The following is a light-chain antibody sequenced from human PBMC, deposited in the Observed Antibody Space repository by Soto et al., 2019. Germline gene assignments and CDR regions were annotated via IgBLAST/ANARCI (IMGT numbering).Light chain of an antibody. CDR3: QQYNNWPQT. J-gene: IGKJ4*01. V-gene: IGKV3-15*01. CDR2: GAS. Sequence: EIVMTQSPATLSVSPGERATLSCRASQSVSSNLAWYQQKPGQAPRLLIYGASTRATGIPARFSGSGSGTEFTLTISSLQSEDFAVYYCQQYNNWPQTFGGGTQVDIK. CDR1: QSVSSN.